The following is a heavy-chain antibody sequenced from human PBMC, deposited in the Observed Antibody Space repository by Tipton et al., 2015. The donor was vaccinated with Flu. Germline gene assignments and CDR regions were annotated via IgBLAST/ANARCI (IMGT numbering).Heavy chain of an antibody. Sequence: TLSLTCSISGHSISSAYYWGWIRQPPGKGLEWIGNIFRTGSTYHNPSLKSRVTISVDTSKKQFSLQLRSVTAADTAVYYCARDPSLGMPEYFDSWGQGTLVTASS. CDR3: ARDPSLGMPEYFDS. D-gene: IGHD2-2*01. V-gene: IGHV4-38-2*02. J-gene: IGHJ4*02. CDR2: IFRTGST. CDR1: GHSISSAYY.